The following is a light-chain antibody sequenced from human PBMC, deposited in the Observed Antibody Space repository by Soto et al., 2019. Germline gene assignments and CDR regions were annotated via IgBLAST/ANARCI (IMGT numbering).Light chain of an antibody. CDR2: TSG. V-gene: IGKV1-39*01. J-gene: IGKJ2*01. CDR1: QRITTY. CDR3: QQTYSTPYT. Sequence: IHMTQSPSSLSASVGDRVTISCRASQRITTYLNCYQQKPGEAPKLLISTSGTLQRGVPSRFSGSGSGTDFTLTITSLQRADFATYFCQQTYSTPYTFGQGTQLEIK.